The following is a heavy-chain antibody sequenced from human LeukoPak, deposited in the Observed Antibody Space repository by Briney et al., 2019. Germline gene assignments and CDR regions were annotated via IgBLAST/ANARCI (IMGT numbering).Heavy chain of an antibody. CDR2: IYTSGST. CDR3: ARNYDYSILGAFDI. CDR1: GGSISDSY. Sequence: SETLSLTCSVSGGSISDSYWSWIRQPPGKGLEWIGRIYTSGSTNYNLSLKSRVTMSVDTSKNQFSLKLSSVTAADTAVYYCARNYDYSILGAFDIWGQGTMVTVSS. D-gene: IGHD4-11*01. J-gene: IGHJ3*02. V-gene: IGHV4-4*07.